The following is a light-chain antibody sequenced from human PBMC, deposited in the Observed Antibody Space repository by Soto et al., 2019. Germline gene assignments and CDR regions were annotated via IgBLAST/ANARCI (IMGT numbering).Light chain of an antibody. Sequence: EIMMTQSPATLSVSPGERATLSCRASQSVSSKLAWYQQKPGQGPRLLIYNASTRATGIAARFSGSGSGTDFNLTISSLQSEDFAVYFCQQYNNWPPITFGGGTKVEIK. CDR2: NAS. CDR1: QSVSSK. J-gene: IGKJ4*01. CDR3: QQYNNWPPIT. V-gene: IGKV3-15*01.